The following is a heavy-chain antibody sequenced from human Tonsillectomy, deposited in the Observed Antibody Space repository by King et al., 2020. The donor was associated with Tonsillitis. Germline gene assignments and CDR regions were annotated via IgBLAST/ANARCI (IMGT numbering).Heavy chain of an antibody. CDR3: ARGIVGATTIWYFDL. CDR2: VYTSGST. V-gene: IGHV4-4*07. J-gene: IGHJ2*01. D-gene: IGHD1-26*01. Sequence: VQLQESGPGLVKPSETLSLTCTVSGGSINSCYWSWIRQPAGKGLEWIGRVYTSGSTNYNPSLKSRVTMSVDTSKNQFSLKLSSVTAADTAVYYCARGIVGATTIWYFDLWGRGTLVTVSS. CDR1: GGSINSCY.